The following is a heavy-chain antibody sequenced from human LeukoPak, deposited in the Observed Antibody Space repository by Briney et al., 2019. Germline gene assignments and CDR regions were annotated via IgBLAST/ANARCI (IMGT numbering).Heavy chain of an antibody. V-gene: IGHV1-8*01. CDR1: GYTFTSYD. CDR3: AKTRDSSGYPYYFDD. Sequence: ASVKVSCKASGYTFTSYDINWVRQATGQGLEWMGWMNPNSGNTGYAQKFQGRVTMTRNTSISTAYMELSSLRSEDTAVYYCAKTRDSSGYPYYFDDWGQGTLVTVSS. CDR2: MNPNSGNT. J-gene: IGHJ4*02. D-gene: IGHD3-22*01.